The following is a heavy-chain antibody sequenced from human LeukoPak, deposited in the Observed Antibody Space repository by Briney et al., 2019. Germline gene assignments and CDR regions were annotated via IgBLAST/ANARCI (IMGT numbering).Heavy chain of an antibody. CDR2: IIPILGIA. J-gene: IGHJ1*01. CDR1: GGTFSSYA. D-gene: IGHD3-22*01. CDR3: ASAYYYDSSGYYFGWFQH. V-gene: IGHV1-69*04. Sequence: ASVTVSCKASGGTFSSYAISWVRQAPGQGLEWMGRIIPILGIANYAQKFQGRVTITADKSTSTAYMELSSLRSEDTAVYYCASAYYYDSSGYYFGWFQHWGQGTLVTVSS.